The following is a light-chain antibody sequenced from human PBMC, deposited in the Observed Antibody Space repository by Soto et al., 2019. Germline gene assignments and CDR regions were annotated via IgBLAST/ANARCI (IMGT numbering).Light chain of an antibody. V-gene: IGKV3-15*01. CDR2: GAS. Sequence: FVLTQSPGTLSLSPGERATLSCRASQSVNNNYLAWHQQKPGQAPRLLIYGASTRATGIPARFSGSGSGTESTLTISSLQSEDFAVYYCQQYNNWPWTFGQGTKVDI. CDR1: QSVNNN. J-gene: IGKJ1*01. CDR3: QQYNNWPWT.